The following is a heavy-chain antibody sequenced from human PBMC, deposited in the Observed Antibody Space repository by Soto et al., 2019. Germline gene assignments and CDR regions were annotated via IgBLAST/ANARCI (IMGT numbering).Heavy chain of an antibody. CDR3: ARYLVPAVIFDY. Sequence: TSETLSLTCTVSGGSISSYYWSWIRQPPGKGLEWIGYIYYSGSTNYNPSLKSRVTISVDTSKNQFSLKLSSVTAADTAVYYCARYLVPAVIFDYWGQGTLVTVSS. V-gene: IGHV4-59*08. J-gene: IGHJ4*02. D-gene: IGHD2-2*01. CDR1: GGSISSYY. CDR2: IYYSGST.